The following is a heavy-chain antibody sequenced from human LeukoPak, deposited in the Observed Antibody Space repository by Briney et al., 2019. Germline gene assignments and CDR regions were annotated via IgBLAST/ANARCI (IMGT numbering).Heavy chain of an antibody. J-gene: IGHJ4*02. Sequence: GTLSLTCAVSGGSISSSNWWSWVRQAPGKGLEWVSYIRSSSSAMYYADSVKGRFTISRDNAKNSLYLQMNSLRDEDTAVYYCARNGGYSPLDYWGQGTLVTVSS. CDR1: GGSISSSN. V-gene: IGHV3-48*02. CDR3: ARNGGYSPLDY. D-gene: IGHD5-18*01. CDR2: IRSSSSAM.